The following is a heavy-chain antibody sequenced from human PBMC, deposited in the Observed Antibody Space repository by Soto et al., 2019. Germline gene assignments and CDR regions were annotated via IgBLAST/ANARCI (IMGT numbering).Heavy chain of an antibody. CDR3: ARVGPDIVVVPAAINH. D-gene: IGHD2-2*02. V-gene: IGHV1-18*01. Sequence: ASVKVSCKDSGYNFPSYGISWVRQAPGQGLEWMGWISAYNGNTNYAQKLQGRVTMTTDTSTRTAYMELRSLRSDDTAVYYCARVGPDIVVVPAAINHGGEGTMVTVYS. CDR1: GYNFPSYG. J-gene: IGHJ4*02. CDR2: ISAYNGNT.